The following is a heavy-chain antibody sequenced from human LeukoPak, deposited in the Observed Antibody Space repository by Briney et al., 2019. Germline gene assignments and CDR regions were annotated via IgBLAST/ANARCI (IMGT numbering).Heavy chain of an antibody. CDR1: GFTFSSYS. D-gene: IGHD3-9*01. V-gene: IGHV3-48*01. J-gene: IGHJ4*02. CDR2: ISSSSSTI. CDR3: ATEGGDILTGYYNY. Sequence: GGSLRLSCAVSGFTFSSYSMNWVRQAPGKGLEWVSYISSSSSTIYYADSVKGRFTISRDNAKNSLYLQMNSLRAEDTAVYYCATEGGDILTGYYNYWGQGTLVTVSS.